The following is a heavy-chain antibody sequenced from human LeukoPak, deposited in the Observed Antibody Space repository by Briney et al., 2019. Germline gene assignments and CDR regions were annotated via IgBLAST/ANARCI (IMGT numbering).Heavy chain of an antibody. CDR1: GFTFSSYG. CDR3: ARARPDGSGGSWPDAFDI. V-gene: IGHV3-33*01. CDR2: IWYDGSNK. Sequence: GALRLSCAASGFTFSSYGMHWVRQAPGKGLEWVAVIWYDGSNKYYADSVKGRFTISRGNSKNTLYLQMNSLRAEDTAVYYCARARPDGSGGSWPDAFDIWGQGTMVTVSS. J-gene: IGHJ3*02. D-gene: IGHD2-15*01.